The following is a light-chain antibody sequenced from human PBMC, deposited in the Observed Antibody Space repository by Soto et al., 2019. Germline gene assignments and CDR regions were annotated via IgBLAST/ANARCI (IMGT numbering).Light chain of an antibody. V-gene: IGLV1-44*01. CDR3: AARDDSLNVYL. CDR1: SSNIGTNA. CDR2: SDS. Sequence: QSVLTQPPSVSGTPGQRVTISCFGSSSNIGTNAVNWYQQLPGAAPKLLIYSDSQRPSGVPNRFSASKSGTSASLAIGGLQSEDEADYYCAARDDSLNVYLFGAGTKVTVL. J-gene: IGLJ1*01.